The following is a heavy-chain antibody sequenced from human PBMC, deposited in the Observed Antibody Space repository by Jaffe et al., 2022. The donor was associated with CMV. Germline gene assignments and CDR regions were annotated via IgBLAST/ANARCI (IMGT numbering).Heavy chain of an antibody. CDR2: IYYSGRT. V-gene: IGHV4-39*01. CDR1: GGSISSSSYY. CDR3: ARIFGDPYYFDY. J-gene: IGHJ4*02. D-gene: IGHD3-3*01. Sequence: QLQLQESGPGLVKPSETLSLTCTVSGGSISSSSYYWGWIRQPPGKGLEWIGSIYYSGRTYYNPSLKSRVTISVDTSKNQFSLKLSSVTAADTAVYYCARIFGDPYYFDYWGQGTLVTVSS.